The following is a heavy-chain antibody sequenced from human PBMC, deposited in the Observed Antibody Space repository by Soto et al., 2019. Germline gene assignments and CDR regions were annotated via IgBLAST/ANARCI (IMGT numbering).Heavy chain of an antibody. CDR2: IYWNDDK. J-gene: IGHJ5*02. Sequence: QITLKESGPTLVKPTQTLTLTCTFSGFSLSTSGVGVGWIRQPPGKALEWLALIYWNDDKRYSPSLKSRLTITKDTSKNQVVLTMTNMDPVDTATYYCANSGYNWNGRGFDPWGQGTLVTVSS. CDR3: ANSGYNWNGRGFDP. CDR1: GFSLSTSGVG. V-gene: IGHV2-5*01. D-gene: IGHD1-20*01.